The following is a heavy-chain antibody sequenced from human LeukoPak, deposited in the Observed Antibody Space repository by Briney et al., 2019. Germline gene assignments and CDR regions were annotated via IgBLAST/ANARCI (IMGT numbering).Heavy chain of an antibody. D-gene: IGHD3-3*01. CDR2: IYHSGST. CDR1: GYSISSGYY. Sequence: SETLSLTCTVSGYSISSGYYWGWIRQPPGKGLEWIGSIYHSGSTYYNPSLKSRVTISVDTSKNQFSLKLSSVTAADTAVYYCARRNVFTIFGVVIIYFDYWAREPWSPSPQ. J-gene: IGHJ4*02. V-gene: IGHV4-38-2*02. CDR3: ARRNVFTIFGVVIIYFDY.